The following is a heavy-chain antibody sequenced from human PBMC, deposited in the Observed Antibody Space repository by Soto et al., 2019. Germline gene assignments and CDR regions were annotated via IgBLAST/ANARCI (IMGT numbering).Heavy chain of an antibody. CDR2: ISGSGDSK. Sequence: EVQLLESGGGLVQPGGSLRLSCAASGFTFSSYAMSWVRQAPGKGLEWVSVISGSGDSKYYADSVKGRFTISRDNSKNTLYLQMNSLRVEDTAVYYCAKRAYGSDFDYWGQGTLVTVFS. V-gene: IGHV3-23*01. CDR3: AKRAYGSDFDY. J-gene: IGHJ4*02. D-gene: IGHD3-10*01. CDR1: GFTFSSYA.